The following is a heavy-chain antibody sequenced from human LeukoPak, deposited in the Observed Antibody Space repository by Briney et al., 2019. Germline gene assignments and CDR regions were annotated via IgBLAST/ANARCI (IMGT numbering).Heavy chain of an antibody. D-gene: IGHD3-10*01. CDR3: AGGTLYGSGSYPTNYYYYYMDV. V-gene: IGHV1-2*02. CDR2: INPNSGGT. J-gene: IGHJ6*03. Sequence: GASVTVSCKASGYTFTGYYMHWVRQAPGQGLEWMGWINPNSGGTNYAQKFQGRVTMTRDTSISTAYMELSRLRSDDTAVYYCAGGTLYGSGSYPTNYYYYYMDVWGKGTTVTVSS. CDR1: GYTFTGYY.